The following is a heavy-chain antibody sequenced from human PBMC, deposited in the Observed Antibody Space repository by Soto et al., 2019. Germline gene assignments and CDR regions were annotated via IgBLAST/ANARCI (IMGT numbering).Heavy chain of an antibody. D-gene: IGHD3-10*01. CDR3: ASSYGSGYRAFDY. J-gene: IGHJ4*02. CDR2: VNPIVSMS. V-gene: IGHV1-69*02. CDR1: GDTFNFYS. Sequence: QVQLVQSGAEVKRPGSSVKVSCKASGDTFNFYSINWVRQAPGLGLEWVGRVNPIVSMSNYAQKFQGRVTMTADKSPRTAYLALSSLPSEDTAIYYCASSYGSGYRAFDYWGQGALVTVSS.